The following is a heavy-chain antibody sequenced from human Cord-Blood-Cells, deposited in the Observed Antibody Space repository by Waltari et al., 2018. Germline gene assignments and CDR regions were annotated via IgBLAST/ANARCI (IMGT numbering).Heavy chain of an antibody. D-gene: IGHD4-17*01. Sequence: QVQLQQWGAGLLKPSETLSLTCAVYGGSFSGYYWSWIRQPPGKGLEWIGEVNHRGSTTYNPSRKSRVTISVDTSKNQFSVKLGSVTAADTAVYYCARFISGYGDYVDDWGQGTLVTVSS. J-gene: IGHJ4*02. CDR3: ARFISGYGDYVDD. CDR1: GGSFSGYY. CDR2: VNHRGST. V-gene: IGHV4-34*01.